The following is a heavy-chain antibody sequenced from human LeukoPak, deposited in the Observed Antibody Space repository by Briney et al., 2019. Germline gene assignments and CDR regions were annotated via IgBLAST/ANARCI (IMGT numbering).Heavy chain of an antibody. CDR2: IYPGDSNT. D-gene: IGHD5-12*01. Sequence: GESLKISCKGSGYSFTGYWIGWVRQMPGKGLEWMGIIYPGDSNTRYSPSFQGQVTISADKSISTAYLQWSSLKASDTAMYYCARLHRGYSGYDLSAFDYWGQGTLVTVSS. J-gene: IGHJ4*02. V-gene: IGHV5-51*01. CDR3: ARLHRGYSGYDLSAFDY. CDR1: GYSFTGYW.